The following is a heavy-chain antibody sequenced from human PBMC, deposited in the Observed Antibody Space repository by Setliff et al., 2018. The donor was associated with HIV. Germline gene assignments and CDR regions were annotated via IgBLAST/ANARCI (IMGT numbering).Heavy chain of an antibody. CDR2: MYHSGST. Sequence: KPSETLSLTCSVSGHSIRSGYYWGWIRQPPGKGLEWIGTMYHSGSTYSNPSLQGRVTMFFDTSEDHFSLRLSSVTAADTAFYYCASRWGSYYDTNGHPFDYWGQGALVTVSS. J-gene: IGHJ4*02. V-gene: IGHV4-38-2*01. CDR3: ASRWGSYYDTNGHPFDY. D-gene: IGHD3-22*01. CDR1: GHSIRSGYY.